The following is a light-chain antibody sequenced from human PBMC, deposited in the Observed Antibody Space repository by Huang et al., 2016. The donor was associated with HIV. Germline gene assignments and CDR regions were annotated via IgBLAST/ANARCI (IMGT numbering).Light chain of an antibody. J-gene: IGKJ1*01. V-gene: IGKV3-15*01. Sequence: EIVMTQSPATLSVSPGERATLSCRASQSVSSNLAWYQQKPGQAPRLLIYGSSTRATGIPARFSGSVSGTEFTLTISILQSEDFAVYYCQQYNKWPRTFGQGTKVEIK. CDR1: QSVSSN. CDR3: QQYNKWPRT. CDR2: GSS.